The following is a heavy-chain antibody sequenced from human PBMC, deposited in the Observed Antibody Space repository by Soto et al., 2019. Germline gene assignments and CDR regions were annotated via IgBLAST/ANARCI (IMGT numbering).Heavy chain of an antibody. CDR2: IYYSGST. V-gene: IGHV4-31*03. CDR1: GGSISSGGYY. CDR3: ERVVVVPAASYYFDY. J-gene: IGHJ4*02. Sequence: SETLSLTCTVSGGSISSGGYYWSWIRQHPGKGLEWIGYIYYSGSTYYNPSLKSRVTISVDTSKNQFSLKLSSVTAADTAVYYCERVVVVPAASYYFDYWGQGTLVTVSS. D-gene: IGHD2-2*01.